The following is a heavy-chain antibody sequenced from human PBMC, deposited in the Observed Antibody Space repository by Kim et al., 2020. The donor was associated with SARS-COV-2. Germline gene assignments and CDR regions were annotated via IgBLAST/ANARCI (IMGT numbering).Heavy chain of an antibody. J-gene: IGHJ5*02. Sequence: GGSLRLSCAASGFTFNTYAMSWVRQAPGKGLEWVSCISASGLSTYYADSVKGRFTISRDNSKNTLYLQMNSLGVEDTAIYYCARNKDWFDPWGQGTLATVSS. CDR2: ISASGLST. D-gene: IGHD1-1*01. CDR1: GFTFNTYA. CDR3: ARNKDWFDP. V-gene: IGHV3-23*01.